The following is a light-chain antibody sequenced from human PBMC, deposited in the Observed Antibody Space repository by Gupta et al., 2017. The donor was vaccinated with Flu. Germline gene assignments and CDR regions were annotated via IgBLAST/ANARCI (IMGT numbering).Light chain of an antibody. CDR2: EVT. J-gene: IGLJ3*02. V-gene: IGLV2-23*02. Sequence: QSALTQPASVSGSPEQSITISCPGTSSDVGTDNLVSWYQQYPGKSPKLMIFEVTKRPSGVSDRFSGSKSGNTASLTISGLQADDEAHYYCCAYTGSSQLVFGGGTKLTVL. CDR1: SSDVGTDNL. CDR3: CAYTGSSQLV.